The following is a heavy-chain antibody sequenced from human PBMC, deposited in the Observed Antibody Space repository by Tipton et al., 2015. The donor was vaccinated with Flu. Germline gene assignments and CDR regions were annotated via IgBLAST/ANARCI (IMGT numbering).Heavy chain of an antibody. D-gene: IGHD4-11*01. Sequence: TLSLTCTVSGDPITGGGYHWSWIRQHPGKGLEWIGYIYDSGDTYYNPSLKSRITISVDTSKNQFSLRLTSVTAADTAVYYCARRDFSNYVSEPKNWFDPWGQGTLVTVSS. J-gene: IGHJ5*02. CDR1: GDPITGGGYH. V-gene: IGHV4-31*03. CDR3: ARRDFSNYVSEPKNWFDP. CDR2: IYDSGDT.